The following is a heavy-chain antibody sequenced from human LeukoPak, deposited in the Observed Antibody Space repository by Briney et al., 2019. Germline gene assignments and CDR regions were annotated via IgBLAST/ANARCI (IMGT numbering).Heavy chain of an antibody. J-gene: IGHJ4*02. V-gene: IGHV4-39*01. CDR1: GGSISSSSYY. Sequence: SETLSLTCTVSGGSISSSSYYWGWIRHPPGKGLEWIGSIYYSGSTYYNPSLKSRVTISVDTSKNQFSLKLSSVTAADTAVYYCARFGWLQSSVAFDYWGQGTLVTVSS. CDR2: IYYSGST. D-gene: IGHD5-24*01. CDR3: ARFGWLQSSVAFDY.